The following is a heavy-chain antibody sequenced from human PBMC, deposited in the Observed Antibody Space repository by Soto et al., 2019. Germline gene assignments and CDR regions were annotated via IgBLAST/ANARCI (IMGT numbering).Heavy chain of an antibody. J-gene: IGHJ5*02. D-gene: IGHD3-10*01. CDR3: ARDQYYYGSGPQNWFDP. Sequence: SETLSLTCTVSGGSISSGGYYWSWIRQHPGKGLEWIGYIYYSGSTYYNPSLKSRVTISVDTSKNQLSLKLSSVTAADTAVYYCARDQYYYGSGPQNWFDPWGQGTLVTVSS. V-gene: IGHV4-31*03. CDR2: IYYSGST. CDR1: GGSISSGGYY.